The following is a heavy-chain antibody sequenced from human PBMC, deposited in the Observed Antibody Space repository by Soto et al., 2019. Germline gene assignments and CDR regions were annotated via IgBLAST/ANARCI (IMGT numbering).Heavy chain of an antibody. CDR2: IYYSGST. CDR3: ARRYSSSFDY. V-gene: IGHV4-61*05. J-gene: IGHJ4*02. D-gene: IGHD6-13*01. CDR1: GGSISSSSYF. Sequence: SETLSLTCSVSGGSISSSSYFWGWIRQPPGKGLEWIGYIYYSGSTNYNPSLKSRVTISVDTSKNQFSLKLSSVTAADTAVYYCARRYSSSFDYWGQGTLVTVSS.